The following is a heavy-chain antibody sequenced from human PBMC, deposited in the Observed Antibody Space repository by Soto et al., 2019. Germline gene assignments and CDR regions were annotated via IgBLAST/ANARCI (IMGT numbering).Heavy chain of an antibody. CDR1: GFTFSSYT. J-gene: IGHJ3*02. CDR2: ISFDGSNK. Sequence: QVQLVESGGGVVQPGRSLRLSCAASGFTFSSYTIHWVRQAPGKGLEWVAVISFDGSNKYYADSVKGRFTISRDNSKNTLYLQMNGLRAEDTAVFYCGRDKGLQSQWPTLDAFDIWGQGTMVTVSS. CDR3: GRDKGLQSQWPTLDAFDI. D-gene: IGHD6-19*01. V-gene: IGHV3-30-3*01.